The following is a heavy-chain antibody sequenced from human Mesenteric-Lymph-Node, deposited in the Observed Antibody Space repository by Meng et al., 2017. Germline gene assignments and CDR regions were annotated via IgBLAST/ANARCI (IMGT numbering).Heavy chain of an antibody. V-gene: IGHV3-13*03. D-gene: IGHD4-17*01. J-gene: IGHJ4*02. CDR2: IGTAGDT. CDR3: ARDDYGDYGGYY. CDR1: GFTFSSYD. Sequence: GESLKISCAACGFTFSSYDMHWVRQATGKGLEWVSAIGTAGDTYYPGSVKGQFTISRENAKNSLYLQMNSLRAEDTAVYYCARDDYGDYGGYYWGQGTLVTVSS.